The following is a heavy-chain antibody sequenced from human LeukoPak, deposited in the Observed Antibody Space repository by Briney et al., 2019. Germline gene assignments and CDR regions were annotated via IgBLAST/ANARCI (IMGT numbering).Heavy chain of an antibody. D-gene: IGHD3-9*01. J-gene: IGHJ4*02. V-gene: IGHV1-3*01. CDR1: GYTFTSYA. CDR3: ARGYDILTGSARLLRY. CDR2: INAGNGNT. Sequence: ASVKVSCKASGYTFTSYAMHWVRQAPGQRLEWMGWINAGNGNTKYSQKFQGRVTITRDTSAGTAYMELSSLRSEDTAVYYCARGYDILTGSARLLRYWGQGTLVTVSS.